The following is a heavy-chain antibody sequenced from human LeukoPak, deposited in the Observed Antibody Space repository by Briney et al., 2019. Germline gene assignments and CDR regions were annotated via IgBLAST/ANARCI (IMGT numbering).Heavy chain of an antibody. Sequence: PSETLSLTCTVSGGSISSYYWSWIRQHPGKGLEWIGYIYYSGSTYYNPSLKSRVTISVDTSKNQFSLKLSSVTAADTAVYYCARVSPSYYYDSTYYFDYWGQGTLVTVSS. J-gene: IGHJ4*02. CDR2: IYYSGST. CDR1: GGSISSYY. CDR3: ARVSPSYYYDSTYYFDY. V-gene: IGHV4-59*06. D-gene: IGHD3-22*01.